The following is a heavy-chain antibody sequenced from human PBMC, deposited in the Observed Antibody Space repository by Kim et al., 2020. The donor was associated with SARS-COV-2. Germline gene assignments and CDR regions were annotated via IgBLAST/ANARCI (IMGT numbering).Heavy chain of an antibody. CDR2: INHSGST. V-gene: IGHV4-34*01. J-gene: IGHJ3*02. Sequence: SETLSLTCAVYGGSFSGYYWSWIRQPPGKGLEWIGEINHSGSTNYNPSLKSRVTISVDTSKNQFSLKLSSVTAADTAVYYCARGPLGVGATGGPHDAFD. CDR3: ARGPLGVGATGGPHDAFD. CDR1: GGSFSGYY. D-gene: IGHD1-26*01.